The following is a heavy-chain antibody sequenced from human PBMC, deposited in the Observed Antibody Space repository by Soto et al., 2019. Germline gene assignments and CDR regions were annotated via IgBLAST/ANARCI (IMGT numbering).Heavy chain of an antibody. D-gene: IGHD3-9*01. CDR1: GGSISSSNW. V-gene: IGHV4-4*02. CDR2: IYHSGST. Sequence: QVQLQESGPGLVKPSGTLSLTCAVSGGSISSSNWWSWVRQPPGKGLEWIGEIYHSGSTNYNPSLNSRVTISVDKSKNQFSLKLSSVTAADTAVYYCARAELRYFDWKEDYYYYGMDVWGQGTTVTVSS. J-gene: IGHJ6*02. CDR3: ARAELRYFDWKEDYYYYGMDV.